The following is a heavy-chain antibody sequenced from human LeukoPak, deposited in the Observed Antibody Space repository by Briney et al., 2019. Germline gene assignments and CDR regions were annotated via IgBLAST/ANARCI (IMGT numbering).Heavy chain of an antibody. V-gene: IGHV1-24*01. Sequence: GASVKVSCKVSGYTLTELSMHWVRQAPGKGREGMGGFDPEDGETIYAQKFQGRVTMTEDTSTDTAYMELSSLRSEDTAVYYCATRREVQGVYQGYWFDPWGQGTLVTVSS. CDR1: GYTLTELS. CDR3: ATRREVQGVYQGYWFDP. CDR2: FDPEDGET. J-gene: IGHJ5*02. D-gene: IGHD3-10*01.